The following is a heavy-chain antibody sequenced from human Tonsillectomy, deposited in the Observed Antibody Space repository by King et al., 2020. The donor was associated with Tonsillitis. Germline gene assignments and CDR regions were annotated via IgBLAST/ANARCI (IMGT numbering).Heavy chain of an antibody. J-gene: IGHJ4*02. Sequence: QLVQSGAEVKKPGASVKVSCKASGYTFTSYDINWVRQATGQGLEWMGWMNPNRGNTGYAQKFQGRVTMTRNTSISTAYMGLGSLRSEETAVYYCARGGPVLRFLEWLFLFDYWGQGTLVTVSS. CDR3: ARGGPVLRFLEWLFLFDY. V-gene: IGHV1-8*01. CDR1: GYTFTSYD. CDR2: MNPNRGNT. D-gene: IGHD3-3*01.